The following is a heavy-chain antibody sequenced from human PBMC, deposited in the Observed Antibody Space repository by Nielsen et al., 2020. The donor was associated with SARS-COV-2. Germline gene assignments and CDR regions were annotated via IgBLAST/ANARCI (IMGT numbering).Heavy chain of an antibody. D-gene: IGHD3-16*02. Sequence: GGSLRLSCAASGFTFSSYAIIWVRQAPGKGLEWVSATSSSGGAIYYADSVKGRFTVSRDNAKNSLYLQMSSLRAEDTAVYYCARDEAFILYGMDVWGQGTTVAVSS. J-gene: IGHJ6*02. CDR1: GFTFSSYA. V-gene: IGHV3-21*04. CDR2: TSSSGGAI. CDR3: ARDEAFILYGMDV.